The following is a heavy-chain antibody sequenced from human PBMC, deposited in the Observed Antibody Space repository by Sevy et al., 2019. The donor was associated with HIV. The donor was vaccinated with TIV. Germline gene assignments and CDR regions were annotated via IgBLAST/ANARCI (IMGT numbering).Heavy chain of an antibody. CDR3: ARFRAGTFDYWGQGAGTFDY. J-gene: IGHJ4*02. V-gene: IGHV3-7*03. CDR1: GFTFSRYC. Sequence: GGSLRLSCTASGFTFSRYCMSWIRRAPGKGLEWVATIRQDGSDKYYVDSVKGRFTISRDNAENSLYLQMNSVRAGDTAVYYCARFRAGTFDYWGQGAGTFDYWGQGALVTVSS. CDR2: IRQDGSDK. D-gene: IGHD3-9*01.